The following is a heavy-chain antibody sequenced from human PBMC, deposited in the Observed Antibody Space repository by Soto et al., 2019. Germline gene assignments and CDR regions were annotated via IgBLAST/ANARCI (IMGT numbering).Heavy chain of an antibody. CDR2: IYYSGST. D-gene: IGHD2-15*01. Sequence: SETLSLTCTVSGGSISSGGYYWSWIRQHPGKGLEWIGYIYYSGSTYYNPSLKSRVTISVDTSKNQFSLKLSSVTAADTAVYYCASGSFCSGGSCYSDYYYYYGMDVWGQGTTVTVS. CDR3: ASGSFCSGGSCYSDYYYYYGMDV. CDR1: GGSISSGGYY. V-gene: IGHV4-31*03. J-gene: IGHJ6*02.